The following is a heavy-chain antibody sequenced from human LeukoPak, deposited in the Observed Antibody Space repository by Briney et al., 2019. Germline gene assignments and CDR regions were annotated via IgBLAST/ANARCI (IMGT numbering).Heavy chain of an antibody. CDR1: GYTFTSYG. D-gene: IGHD3-22*01. V-gene: IGHV1-18*01. CDR2: ISAYNGDT. CDR3: ARDLRSRRSYFYDGSGYRCLDV. J-gene: IGHJ3*01. Sequence: GASVKVSCKASGYTFTSYGISWVRQAPGQGFEWMGWISAYNGDTNYAQKFQGRLTMTTDISTDTAFMELTNLRSDDTAVYYCARDLRSRRSYFYDGSGYRCLDVWGLGTMVTVSS.